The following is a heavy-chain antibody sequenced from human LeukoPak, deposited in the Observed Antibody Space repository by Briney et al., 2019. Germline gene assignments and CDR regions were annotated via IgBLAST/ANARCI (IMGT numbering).Heavy chain of an antibody. D-gene: IGHD3-22*01. CDR3: ARDPTHQYDNSPIDY. Sequence: GGSLRLSCVASGFSFTTHAMGWVRQAPGKGLEWVSHISGSGGSTKYSGSVKGRFTISRDNSKNTLYLQMNSLRAEDTAVYYCARDPTHQYDNSPIDYWGQGTLVTVSS. CDR2: ISGSGGST. J-gene: IGHJ4*02. V-gene: IGHV3-23*01. CDR1: GFSFTTHA.